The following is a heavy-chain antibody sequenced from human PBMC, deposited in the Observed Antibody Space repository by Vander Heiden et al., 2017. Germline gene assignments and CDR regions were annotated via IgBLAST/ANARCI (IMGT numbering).Heavy chain of an antibody. J-gene: IGHJ4*02. D-gene: IGHD2-8*01. V-gene: IGHV3-30*18. CDR2: ISDDGSNK. CDR3: AKAGFHCTNGVCYYYFDY. CDR1: GFTFSSYG. Sequence: QVQLVESGGGVVQPGRSLRLSCAASGFTFSSYGMHWVRQAPGKGLEWVAVISDDGSNKYYADSVKGRFTISRDNSKNTLYLQMNSLRAEDTAVYYCAKAGFHCTNGVCYYYFDYWGQGTLVTVSS.